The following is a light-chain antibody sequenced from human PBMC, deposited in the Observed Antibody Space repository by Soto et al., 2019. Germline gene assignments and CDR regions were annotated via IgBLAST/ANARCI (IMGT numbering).Light chain of an antibody. CDR3: CSYASSSTRVI. V-gene: IGLV2-14*03. CDR1: GSDVGGYNF. J-gene: IGLJ2*01. Sequence: QYALTQPASVSGSPGQSITISCTGTGSDVGGYNFVSWYQQHPGKAPKLMIYDVNIRPSGVSNRFSGSKSGNTASLTISGLQAEDEADYYCCSYASSSTRVIFGGGTQLTVL. CDR2: DVN.